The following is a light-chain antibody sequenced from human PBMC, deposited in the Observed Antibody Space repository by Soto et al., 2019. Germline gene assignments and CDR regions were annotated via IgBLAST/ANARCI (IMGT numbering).Light chain of an antibody. CDR1: QSVSSY. J-gene: IGKJ5*01. Sequence: EIVFTQSPATLSLSPWERATLSCRASQSVSSYLAWYQQKPGQAPRLVIYGASTRATGIPARFSGGGSGTEFTLTISSLQSEDFAVYYCQQYNSWPPITFGQGTRLEIK. CDR2: GAS. CDR3: QQYNSWPPIT. V-gene: IGKV3-15*01.